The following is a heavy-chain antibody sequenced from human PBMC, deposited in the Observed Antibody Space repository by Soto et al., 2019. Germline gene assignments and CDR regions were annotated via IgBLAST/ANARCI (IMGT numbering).Heavy chain of an antibody. CDR1: GGSFSGYY. V-gene: IGHV4-34*01. CDR2: INHSGST. J-gene: IGHJ4*02. CDR3: ARAPEVVAATSYYFDY. D-gene: IGHD2-15*01. Sequence: QVQLQQWGAGLLKPSETLSLTCAVYGGSFSGYYWSWIRQPPGKGLEWIGEINHSGSTNYNPSLKSRVTISVDTSKNQFSLKLSSVTAADTAVYYCARAPEVVAATSYYFDYWGQGTLVTVSS.